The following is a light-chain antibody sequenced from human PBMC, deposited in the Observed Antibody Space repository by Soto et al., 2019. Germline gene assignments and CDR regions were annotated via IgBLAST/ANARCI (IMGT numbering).Light chain of an antibody. CDR3: QTWGTGLLV. Sequence: QPVLTQLPSASASLGASVKLTCTLSSGHSRYAIAWHQQQPEKGPRYLMKVTSDGSHIKGDGIPDRFSGSSSGAERYLTISSLQSEDEADYYCQTWGTGLLVFGGGTKVTVL. V-gene: IGLV4-69*01. CDR2: VTSDGSH. J-gene: IGLJ2*01. CDR1: SGHSRYA.